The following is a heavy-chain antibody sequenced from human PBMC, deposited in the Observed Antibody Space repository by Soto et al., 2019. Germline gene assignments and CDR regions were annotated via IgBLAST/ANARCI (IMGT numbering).Heavy chain of an antibody. Sequence: ASVKVSCKASGYTFTSYDINWVRQATGQGLEWMGWMNPNSGNTGYAQKFQGRVTMTRNTSISTAYMELSSLRSEDTAVYYCARVWSSGYDYYYYYYYYMDVWGKGTTVTVS. V-gene: IGHV1-8*01. CDR2: MNPNSGNT. J-gene: IGHJ6*03. CDR1: GYTFTSYD. CDR3: ARVWSSGYDYYYYYYYYMDV. D-gene: IGHD5-12*01.